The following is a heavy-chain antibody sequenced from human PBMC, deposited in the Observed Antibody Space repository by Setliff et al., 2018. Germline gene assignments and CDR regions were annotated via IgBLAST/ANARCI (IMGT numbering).Heavy chain of an antibody. CDR2: IKQDGSEI. J-gene: IGHJ4*02. CDR3: TRDGAAVAGTHGLDY. V-gene: IGHV3-7*03. D-gene: IGHD6-19*01. CDR1: GFNFRSYW. Sequence: GGSLRLSCTASGFNFRSYWMSWVRQAPRKGLEWVGNIKQDGSEINYVDSVKGRFTISRDNAKNSLYLQMSSLRAEDTAMYYCTRDGAAVAGTHGLDYWGQGAPVTVSS.